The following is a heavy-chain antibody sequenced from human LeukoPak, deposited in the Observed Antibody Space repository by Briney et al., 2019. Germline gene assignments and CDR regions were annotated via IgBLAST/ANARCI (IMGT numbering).Heavy chain of an antibody. CDR2: INWNGGRT. D-gene: IGHD1-26*01. V-gene: IGHV3-20*04. Sequence: GGSLRLSCAASGFTFDDYGMSWVRQAPGKGLEWVSGINWNGGRTGYVDSVKGRFTISRDNAKNSLYLQMNSLRAEDTPMYYRARDLKGATRSGCWGQGTLVTVSS. J-gene: IGHJ4*02. CDR1: GFTFDDYG. CDR3: ARDLKGATRSGC.